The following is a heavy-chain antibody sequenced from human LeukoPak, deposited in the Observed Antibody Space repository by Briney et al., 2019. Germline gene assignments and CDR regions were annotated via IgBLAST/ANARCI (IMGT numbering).Heavy chain of an antibody. D-gene: IGHD3-9*01. CDR1: GFRFSDFE. J-gene: IGHJ4*02. V-gene: IGHV3-48*03. Sequence: GGSLRLSCAASGFRFSDFELSSVRQAPGKVPEYDSYISRRGSPKYYADSVEGRFTISRDNAKSSVYLQMNSLRAEDTAVYYCARAGEVILSQGVLYFDYWGQGTLVTVSS. CDR3: ARAGEVILSQGVLYFDY. CDR2: ISRRGSPK.